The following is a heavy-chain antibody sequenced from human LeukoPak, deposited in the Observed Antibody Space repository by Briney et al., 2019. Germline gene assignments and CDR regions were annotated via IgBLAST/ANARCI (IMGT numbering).Heavy chain of an antibody. CDR1: GYIFTSYY. CDR3: ARGQYYYDSSGYHDAFDI. CDR2: FNPSGGTT. V-gene: IGHV1-46*01. J-gene: IGHJ3*02. Sequence: ASVKVSCKASGYIFTSYYIHRVRQAPGQGLEWMGIFNPSGGTTSYAQKFQGRLTMTRDTSTSTVYMELSSLRSEDTAVYYCARGQYYYDSSGYHDAFDIWGQGTMVTVSS. D-gene: IGHD3-22*01.